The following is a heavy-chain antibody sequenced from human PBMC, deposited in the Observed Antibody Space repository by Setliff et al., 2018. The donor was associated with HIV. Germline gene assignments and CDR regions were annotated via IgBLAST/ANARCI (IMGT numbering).Heavy chain of an antibody. CDR1: GGSMSSYY. J-gene: IGHJ3*02. V-gene: IGHV4-4*07. CDR2: IYTSGSI. CDR3: ARVFPPTRGAPFGIPPGAFDI. Sequence: SETLSLTCSVSGGSMSSYYWSWIRQTASKGLEWIGRIYTSGSIIYNPSLRSRVTMSVDTSKNQFSLKLSPVTAADTAVYYCARVFPPTRGAPFGIPPGAFDIWGQGTMVTVSS. D-gene: IGHD2-21*01.